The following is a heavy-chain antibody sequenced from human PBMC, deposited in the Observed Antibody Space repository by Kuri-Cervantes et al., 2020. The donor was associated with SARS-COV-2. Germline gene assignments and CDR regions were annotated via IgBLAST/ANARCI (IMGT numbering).Heavy chain of an antibody. D-gene: IGHD6-13*01. J-gene: IGHJ6*02. V-gene: IGHV3-30*02. Sequence: GESLKISCAASGFTFSSYGMHWVRQAPGKGLEWVAFIRYDGSNKYYADSVKGRFTISRDNSKNTLYLQMNSLRAEDTAVYYCARFIEAAAGTNPFYYYYYGMDVWGQGTTVTVSS. CDR1: GFTFSSYG. CDR3: ARFIEAAAGTNPFYYYYYGMDV. CDR2: IRYDGSNK.